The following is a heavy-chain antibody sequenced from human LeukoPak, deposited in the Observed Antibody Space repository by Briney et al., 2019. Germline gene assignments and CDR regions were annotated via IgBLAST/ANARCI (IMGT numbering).Heavy chain of an antibody. Sequence: GGSLRLSYAASGFTFNSYWLSWVRQAPGMGLAWVANINQDGSEKYYVDSVKGRFTISRDNAKNSLYLQMNSLRAEDTAVYYCAKTTVTTRGAQPYFDYWGQGTLVTVSS. CDR2: INQDGSEK. CDR3: AKTTVTTRGAQPYFDY. CDR1: GFTFNSYW. D-gene: IGHD4-17*01. J-gene: IGHJ4*02. V-gene: IGHV3-7*01.